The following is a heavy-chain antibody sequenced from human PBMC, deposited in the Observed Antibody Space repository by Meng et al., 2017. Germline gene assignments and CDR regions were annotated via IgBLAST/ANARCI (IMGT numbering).Heavy chain of an antibody. CDR3: VRDEDISAAGKLFGDY. CDR2: IDPNSGVT. V-gene: IGHV1-2*06. Sequence: QMQLVQSGAEVKKAGASVKVSCTPSGYTFTAYYIHWVRQAPGQGLDWMGRIDPNSGVTEYAQKFQGRVTVAGDTSISTAYMELSRLRSDDTAIYYCVRDEDISAAGKLFGDYWGQGTLVTVSS. J-gene: IGHJ4*02. D-gene: IGHD6-13*01. CDR1: GYTFTAYY.